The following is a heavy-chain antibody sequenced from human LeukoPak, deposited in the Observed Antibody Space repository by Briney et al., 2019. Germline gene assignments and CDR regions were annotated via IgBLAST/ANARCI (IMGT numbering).Heavy chain of an antibody. J-gene: IGHJ4*02. CDR3: AKSPDTWNYGFLEY. CDR2: ISSSGSTI. CDR1: GFTFSSYE. D-gene: IGHD1-7*01. Sequence: QPGGSLRLSCAASGFTFSSYEMNWVRQAPGKGLEWVSYISSSGSTIYYADSVKGRFTISRDNAKNSLYLQMNSLRAEDTAVYYCAKSPDTWNYGFLEYWGQGTLVTVSS. V-gene: IGHV3-48*03.